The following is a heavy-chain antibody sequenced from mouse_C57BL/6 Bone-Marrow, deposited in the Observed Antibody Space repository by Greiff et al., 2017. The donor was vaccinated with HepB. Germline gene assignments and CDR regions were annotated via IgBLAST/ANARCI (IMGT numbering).Heavy chain of an antibody. V-gene: IGHV1-82*01. D-gene: IGHD1-1*01. CDR1: GYAFSSSW. CDR3: ARYYYGSSYWYFDV. J-gene: IGHJ1*03. Sequence: QVQLQQSGPELVKPGASVKISCKASGYAFSSSWMNWVKQRPGKGLEWIGRIYPGDGDTNYNGKFKGKATLTADKSSSTAYMQLSSLTSEDSAVYFCARYYYGSSYWYFDVCGTGTTVTVSS. CDR2: IYPGDGDT.